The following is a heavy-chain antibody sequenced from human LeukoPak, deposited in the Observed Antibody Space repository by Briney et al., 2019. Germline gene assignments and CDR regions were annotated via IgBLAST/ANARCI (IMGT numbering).Heavy chain of an antibody. J-gene: IGHJ4*02. CDR1: GGTFSSYA. CDR2: IIPIFGTA. D-gene: IGHD3-22*01. CDR3: ARESLLRDYYDSSGYYYFDY. Sequence: SVKVSCKASGGTFSSYAIGWVRQAPGQGLEWMGGIIPIFGTANYAQKFQGRVTITADESTSTAYMELSSLRSEDAAVYYCARESLLRDYYDSSGYYYFDYWGQGTLVTVSS. V-gene: IGHV1-69*13.